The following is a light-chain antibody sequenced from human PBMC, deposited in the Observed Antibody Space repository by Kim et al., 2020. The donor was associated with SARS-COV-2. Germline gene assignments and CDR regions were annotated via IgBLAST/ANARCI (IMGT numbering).Light chain of an antibody. CDR1: SGYIASDY. CDR3: QSYAGSAWV. V-gene: IGLV6-57*04. J-gene: IGLJ3*02. CDR2: EDN. Sequence: NFMLTQPHSVSESPGKTVTISCTRTSGYIASDYVQWYQQRPGGAPTTVIYEDNLRPSGVSDRFSGSIDSSSNSASLIISGLKTEDEADYYCQSYAGSAWVFGGGTQLTVL.